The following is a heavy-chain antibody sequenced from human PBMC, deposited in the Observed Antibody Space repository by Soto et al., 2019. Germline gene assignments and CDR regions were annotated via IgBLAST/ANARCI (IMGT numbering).Heavy chain of an antibody. Sequence: GASVKVSCKASGYTFTGYYMHWVRQAPGQGLEWMGWINPNNGNTNYAQKLQGRVTMTTDTSTSTAYMELRSLRSDDTAVYYCARNTGYYDSSGYLDYWGQGTLVTVSS. J-gene: IGHJ4*02. D-gene: IGHD3-22*01. CDR2: INPNNGNT. CDR1: GYTFTGYY. CDR3: ARNTGYYDSSGYLDY. V-gene: IGHV1-18*04.